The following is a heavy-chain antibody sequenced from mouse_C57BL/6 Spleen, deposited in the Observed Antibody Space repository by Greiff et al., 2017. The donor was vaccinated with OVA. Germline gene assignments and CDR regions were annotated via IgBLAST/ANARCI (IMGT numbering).Heavy chain of an antibody. D-gene: IGHD2-5*01. CDR2: IYPGSGST. V-gene: IGHV1-55*01. J-gene: IGHJ3*01. Sequence: QVQLQQPGAELVKPGASVTMSCKASGYTFTSSWITWVKQRPGQGLEWIGDIYPGSGSTNYNEKFKSKATLTVDTSSSTAYMQLSSLTSEDSAVYYCARYSNYEAWFAYWGQGTLVTVSA. CDR1: GYTFTSSW. CDR3: ARYSNYEAWFAY.